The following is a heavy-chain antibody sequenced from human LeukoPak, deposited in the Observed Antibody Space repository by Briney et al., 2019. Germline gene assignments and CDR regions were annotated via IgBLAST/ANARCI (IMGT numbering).Heavy chain of an antibody. Sequence: GGSLTLSCAASGFSFSSYGMHWVRQAPGKGLEWVAFIRYDGSNKYYADSVKGRFTISRDNSKKTLYLQMNSLRAEDTAMYYCAKDGIRYFDWLLPFDYWGQGTLVTVSS. CDR2: IRYDGSNK. V-gene: IGHV3-30*02. CDR3: AKDGIRYFDWLLPFDY. D-gene: IGHD3-9*01. J-gene: IGHJ4*02. CDR1: GFSFSSYG.